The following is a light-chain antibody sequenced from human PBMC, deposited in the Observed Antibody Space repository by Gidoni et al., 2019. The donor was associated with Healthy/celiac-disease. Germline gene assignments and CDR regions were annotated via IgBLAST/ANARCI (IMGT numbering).Light chain of an antibody. CDR1: QGSSSY. Sequence: AIRLTQSPSSFSASTGDRVTITWRASQGSSSYLAWYQQKPGKAPKLLIYAASTLQSGVPSRFSGSGSGTDVTLTISCLQSEDFATYYCQQYYSYPLTFGGGTKVEIK. V-gene: IGKV1-8*01. CDR3: QQYYSYPLT. J-gene: IGKJ4*01. CDR2: AAS.